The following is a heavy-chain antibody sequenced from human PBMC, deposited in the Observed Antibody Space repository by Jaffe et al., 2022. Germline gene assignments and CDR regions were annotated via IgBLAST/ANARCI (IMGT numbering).Heavy chain of an antibody. CDR3: ARKYSGYDPFDY. V-gene: IGHV3-21*01. D-gene: IGHD5-12*01. CDR2: ISSSSSYI. J-gene: IGHJ4*02. Sequence: EVQLVESGGGLVKPGGSLRLSCAASGFTFSSYSMNWVRQAPGKGLEWVSSISSSSSYIYYADSVKGRFTISRDNAKNSLYLQMNSLRAEDTAVYYCARKYSGYDPFDYWGQGTLVTVSS. CDR1: GFTFSSYS.